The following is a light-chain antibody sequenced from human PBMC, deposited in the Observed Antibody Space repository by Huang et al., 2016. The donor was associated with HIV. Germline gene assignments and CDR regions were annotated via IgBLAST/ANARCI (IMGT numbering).Light chain of an antibody. CDR2: DTS. J-gene: IGKJ3*01. CDR1: QSVSSS. CDR3: QQRSNWPLFT. V-gene: IGKV3-11*01. Sequence: EIVLTQSPATLSLSPGERATRSCKARQSVSSSLAWYQQKPGQAPRLLIYDTSNRATGIPARFRGSESGTDFTLTISSLEPEDFAVYYCQQRSNWPLFTFGPGTKVDIK.